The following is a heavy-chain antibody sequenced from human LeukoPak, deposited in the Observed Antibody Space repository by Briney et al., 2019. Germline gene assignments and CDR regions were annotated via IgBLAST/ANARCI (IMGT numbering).Heavy chain of an antibody. CDR2: IYTSGST. CDR1: GGSISSYY. D-gene: IGHD2-2*01. V-gene: IGHV4-4*07. J-gene: IGHJ3*02. Sequence: SETLSLTCTVSGGSISSYYWSWIRQPAGKGLEWIGRIYTSGSTNYNPSLKSRVTMSVDTSKNQFSLKLSSVTAADTAVYYCASLYRGNQLLVRGDAFDIWGQGTMVTVSS. CDR3: ASLYRGNQLLVRGDAFDI.